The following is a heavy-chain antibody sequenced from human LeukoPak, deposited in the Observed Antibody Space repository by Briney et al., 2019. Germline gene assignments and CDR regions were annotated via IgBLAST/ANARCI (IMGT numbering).Heavy chain of an antibody. D-gene: IGHD5-18*01. CDR3: APIKRGSIFGYFDF. CDR1: GGSIRSHY. J-gene: IGHJ4*02. V-gene: IGHV4-59*11. CDR2: LFDSVNT. Sequence: KPSETLSLTCTGSGGSIRSHYWSLIRQPPGKGLEWIAYLFDSVNTKDNPSLQSRLTLSADTSRNQFSLRVSSVTAPDTAVYYCAPIKRGSIFGYFDFWGQGIKVTVSS.